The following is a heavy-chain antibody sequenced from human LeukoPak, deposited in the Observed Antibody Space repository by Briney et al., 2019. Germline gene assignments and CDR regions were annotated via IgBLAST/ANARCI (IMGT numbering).Heavy chain of an antibody. CDR1: GFTFSGYA. Sequence: PGGSLRLSCAASGFTFSGYAMSWVRQSPGKGLEWVSAISGGGGTTYYAYYADSVKGRFTISRDNSKSALYLQVNSLRTEDTALYYCAKDIRPRDNWADGFHFWGLGTTVTVSS. D-gene: IGHD1-20*01. CDR3: AKDIRPRDNWADGFHF. J-gene: IGHJ3*01. CDR2: ISGGGGTTYYA. V-gene: IGHV3-23*01.